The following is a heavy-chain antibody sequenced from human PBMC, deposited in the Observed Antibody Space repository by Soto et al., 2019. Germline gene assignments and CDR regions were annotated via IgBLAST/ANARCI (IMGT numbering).Heavy chain of an antibody. CDR1: VFTFSSYA. Sequence: PVGSLRLSCASSVFTFSSYAMSCVRHSPGKGLEWVSAISGSGGSAYYADSVKGRFTISRDNSKNTLYLQMNSLRAEDTAVYYCAKFTAGATGHSFDIWCQGTMVNVS. D-gene: IGHD1-26*01. CDR2: ISGSGGSA. CDR3: AKFTAGATGHSFDI. V-gene: IGHV3-23*01. J-gene: IGHJ3*02.